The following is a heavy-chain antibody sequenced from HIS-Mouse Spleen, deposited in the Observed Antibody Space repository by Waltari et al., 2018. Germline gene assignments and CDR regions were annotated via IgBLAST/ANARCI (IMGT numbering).Heavy chain of an antibody. CDR1: RFTFDDYA. V-gene: IGHV3-9*01. CDR3: VKDMRYSSSYFDY. CDR2: ISWNSGSI. J-gene: IGHJ4*02. Sequence: EVQLVESGGGLVQPGRSLRLSCSASRFTFDDYALHWVCQAPGKGLEWVSGISWNSGSIGYADSVKGRFTISRDNAKNSLYLQMNSLRAEDTALYYCVKDMRYSSSYFDYWGQGTLVTVSS. D-gene: IGHD6-6*01.